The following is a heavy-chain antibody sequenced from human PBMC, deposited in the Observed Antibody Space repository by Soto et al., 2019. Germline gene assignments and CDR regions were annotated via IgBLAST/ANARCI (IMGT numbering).Heavy chain of an antibody. D-gene: IGHD6-13*01. V-gene: IGHV4-34*01. CDR3: ARGKFDLAAAGSIYYYYYYRMDV. CDR1: VGSFSGYY. CDR2: INHSGST. Sequence: SENLSLTCAVYVGSFSGYYWSWIRQPPGKGLEWIGEINHSGSTNYNPSLKSRVTISVDTSKNQFSLKLSSVTAADTAVYYCARGKFDLAAAGSIYYYYYYRMDVWGQGNTVTVSS. J-gene: IGHJ6*02.